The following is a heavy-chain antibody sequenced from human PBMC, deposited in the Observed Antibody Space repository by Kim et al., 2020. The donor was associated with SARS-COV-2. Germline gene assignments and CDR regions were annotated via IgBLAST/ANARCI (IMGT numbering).Heavy chain of an antibody. CDR2: SYYSGST. J-gene: IGHJ4*01. CDR1: GGSISSYY. CDR3: ARVGSITMVRGVQFYFDY. V-gene: IGHV4-59*13. Sequence: SETLSLTCTVSGGSISSYYWSWNRQPPGKGLEWIGYSYYSGSTNYNPSLKRRVTISVDTSKNQFSLKLSSVTAADTAVYYCARVGSITMVRGVQFYFDYWGQGTLVTVSS. D-gene: IGHD3-10*01.